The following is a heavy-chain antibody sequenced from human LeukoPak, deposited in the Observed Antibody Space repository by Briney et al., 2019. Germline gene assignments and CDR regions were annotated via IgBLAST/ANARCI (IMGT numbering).Heavy chain of an antibody. CDR1: GGSISSYY. J-gene: IGHJ6*03. V-gene: IGHV4-59*01. CDR2: IYYSGST. D-gene: IGHD4-17*01. Sequence: SETLSLTCTVSGGSISSYYWSWIRQPPGKGLEWVWYIYYSGSTNYNPSLKSRVTISLGTSKNKFPLKLSSMTAADTPVYYCWRDRTITVYGDVPEVYYMDVWSKGTTVTVSS. CDR3: WRDRTITVYGDVPEVYYMDV.